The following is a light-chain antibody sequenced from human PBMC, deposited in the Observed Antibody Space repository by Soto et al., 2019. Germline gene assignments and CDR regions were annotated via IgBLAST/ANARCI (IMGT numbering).Light chain of an antibody. Sequence: QSVLTQPASVSGSPGQSITISCTGTSSDVGSYQYVSWYQQHPGKAPKLIIYEVSNRPSGVSNRFSGSKSGNTASLTNSGLQAEDDGDYYCSSYTINSALYVFGSGTKVTVL. V-gene: IGLV2-14*01. J-gene: IGLJ1*01. CDR1: SSDVGSYQY. CDR3: SSYTINSALYV. CDR2: EVS.